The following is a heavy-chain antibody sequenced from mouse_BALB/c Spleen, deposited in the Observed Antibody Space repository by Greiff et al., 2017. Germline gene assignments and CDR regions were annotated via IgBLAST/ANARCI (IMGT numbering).Heavy chain of an antibody. CDR3: ASPGDAMDY. V-gene: IGHV5-12-2*01. Sequence: EVHLVESGGGLVQPGGSLKLSCAASGFTFSSYTMSWVRQTPEKRLEWVAYISNGGGSTYYPDTVKGRFTISRDNAKNTLYLQMSSLKSEDTAMYYCASPGDAMDYWGQGTSVTVSS. CDR2: ISNGGGST. J-gene: IGHJ4*01. CDR1: GFTFSSYT.